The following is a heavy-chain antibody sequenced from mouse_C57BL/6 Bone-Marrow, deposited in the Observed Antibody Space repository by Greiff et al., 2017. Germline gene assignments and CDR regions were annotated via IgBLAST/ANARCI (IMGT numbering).Heavy chain of an antibody. Sequence: QVQLQQSGAELVKPGASVKLSCKASGYIFTEYTIHWVKQRSGQGLEWIGWFYPGSGSIKYNERFKDKATLTADKSSNTDYMELSRLTSEDSAVYFFARDETYYDYEGYFHYGGQGTSLPVS. CDR1: GYIFTEYT. D-gene: IGHD2-4*01. CDR3: ARDETYYDYEGYFHY. J-gene: IGHJ2*02. CDR2: FYPGSGSI. V-gene: IGHV1-62-2*01.